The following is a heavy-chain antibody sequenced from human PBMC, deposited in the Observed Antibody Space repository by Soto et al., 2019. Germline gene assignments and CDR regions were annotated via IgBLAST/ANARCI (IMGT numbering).Heavy chain of an antibody. CDR1: SYTFARHG. J-gene: IGHJ6*02. D-gene: IGHD2-21*02. Sequence: ASVKVSCKTSSYTFARHGISWVRQAPGQGLEWMGWISAYNGNTNYAQKLQGRVTMTTVTSTTTAYMELRSLRSDDTAVYYCARDEGRKGAVTRVYYYYGMDVWGHGTTVIVSS. CDR3: ARDEGRKGAVTRVYYYYGMDV. CDR2: ISAYNGNT. V-gene: IGHV1-18*01.